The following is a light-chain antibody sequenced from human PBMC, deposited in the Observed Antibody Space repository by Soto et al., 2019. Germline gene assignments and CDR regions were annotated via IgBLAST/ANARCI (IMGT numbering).Light chain of an antibody. CDR2: DTS. V-gene: IGKV3-11*01. Sequence: EIVLTQSPATLSLSAGERATLSCRTSQSVADYLAWYQQKPGQAPRLLIYDTSKRATGIPARFRGSGSGTDFTLSISSLEPEDFATYFCQQTYSPPLTFGGGTNVEI. CDR3: QQTYSPPLT. CDR1: QSVADY. J-gene: IGKJ4*01.